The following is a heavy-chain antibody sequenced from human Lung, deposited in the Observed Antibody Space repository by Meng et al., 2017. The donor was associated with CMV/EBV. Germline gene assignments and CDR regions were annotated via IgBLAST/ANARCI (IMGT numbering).Heavy chain of an antibody. J-gene: IGHJ5*02. CDR2: ICHSGTT. CDR3: AREFGSTYYGSGTPYS. CDR1: GYPITNGFY. D-gene: IGHD3-10*01. V-gene: IGHV4-38-2*02. Sequence: SXTXSLXCTVSGYPITNGFYWAWIRQPPGKGLEWIGTICHSGTTYYNPSLKSRVTISVDTSKNKFSLNLRSVTAADTAVYFCAREFGSTYYGSGTPYSWGRGMXVTVSS.